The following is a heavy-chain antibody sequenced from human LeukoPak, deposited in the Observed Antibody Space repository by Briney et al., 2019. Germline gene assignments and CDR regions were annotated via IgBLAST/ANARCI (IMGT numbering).Heavy chain of an antibody. J-gene: IGHJ4*02. CDR2: IWYDGSNK. V-gene: IGHV3-33*01. CDR1: GFTFSNYG. D-gene: IGHD6-19*01. CDR3: ARVMSSGWSYFDY. Sequence: GGSLRLSCVASGFTFSNYGMHWVRQAPGKGLEWVAVIWYDGSNKYYGDYVKGRFTIYRDNSKNTVYLQMNSLRAEDTAVYYCARVMSSGWSYFDYWGQGTLVTVSS.